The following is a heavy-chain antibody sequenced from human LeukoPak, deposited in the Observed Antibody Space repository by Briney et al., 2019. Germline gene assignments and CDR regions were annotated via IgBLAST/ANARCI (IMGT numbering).Heavy chain of an antibody. J-gene: IGHJ4*02. CDR3: ARESITGTFDY. Sequence: SETLSLTCTVAGGSMKSYYWSWIRQPAGKGLEWIGRIYTSGSTNYNPSLKSRVTMSVDTSKNQFSLKLSSVTAADTAVYYCARESITGTFDYWGQGTLVTVSS. CDR2: IYTSGST. D-gene: IGHD1-7*01. V-gene: IGHV4-4*07. CDR1: GGSMKSYY.